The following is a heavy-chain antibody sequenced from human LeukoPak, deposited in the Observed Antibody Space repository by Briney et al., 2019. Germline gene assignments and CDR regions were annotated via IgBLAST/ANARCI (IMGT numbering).Heavy chain of an antibody. CDR2: IIPIFGTA. D-gene: IGHD3-22*01. Sequence: SVKVSCKASGGTFSSYAISWVRQAPGQGLEWMGGIIPIFGTANYAQRFQGRVTITADESTSTAYMELSSLRSEDTAVYYCARGANYYDSSGYYPFDYWGQGTLVTVSS. V-gene: IGHV1-69*13. CDR1: GGTFSSYA. J-gene: IGHJ4*02. CDR3: ARGANYYDSSGYYPFDY.